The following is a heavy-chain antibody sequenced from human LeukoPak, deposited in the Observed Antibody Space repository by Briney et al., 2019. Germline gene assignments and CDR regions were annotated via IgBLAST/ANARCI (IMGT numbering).Heavy chain of an antibody. CDR1: GGSISSYY. D-gene: IGHD2-15*01. CDR2: IYYSGST. CDR3: ARGAFCSGGSCHFRAYYYYGMDV. J-gene: IGHJ6*02. V-gene: IGHV4-59*12. Sequence: PSETLSLTCTVSGGSISSYYWSWIRQPPGKGLEWIGYIYYSGSTNYNPSLKSRVTMSVDTSKNQFSLKLSSVTAADTAVYYCARGAFCSGGSCHFRAYYYYGMDVWGQGTTVTVSS.